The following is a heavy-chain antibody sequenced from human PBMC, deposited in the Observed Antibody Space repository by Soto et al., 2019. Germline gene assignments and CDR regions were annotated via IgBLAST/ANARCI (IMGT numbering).Heavy chain of an antibody. D-gene: IGHD2-2*01. CDR3: AIRYCSSTSCPFDY. V-gene: IGHV1-69*02. CDR1: GGTFSSYT. J-gene: IGHJ4*02. Sequence: QVQLVQSGAEVKKPGSSVKVSCKASGGTFSSYTISWVRQAPGQGLEWMGRIIPILGIENYAQKFQGRVTITADKSTSTAYMELSSLRSEDTAVYYCAIRYCSSTSCPFDYWGQGTLVTVSS. CDR2: IIPILGIE.